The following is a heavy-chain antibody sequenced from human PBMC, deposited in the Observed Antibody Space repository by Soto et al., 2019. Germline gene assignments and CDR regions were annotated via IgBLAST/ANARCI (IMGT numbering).Heavy chain of an antibody. V-gene: IGHV1-46*01. CDR1: VYTFTGYY. CDR3: ARAHSGSGDFDP. Sequence: XSVTVSCKASVYTFTGYYMHWVRQAPGQGLEWMGIINPSGGSTSYAQKFQGRVTMTRDTSTSTVYMELSSLRSEDTAVYYCARAHSGSGDFDPWGQGTLVTVSS. J-gene: IGHJ5*02. CDR2: INPSGGST. D-gene: IGHD1-26*01.